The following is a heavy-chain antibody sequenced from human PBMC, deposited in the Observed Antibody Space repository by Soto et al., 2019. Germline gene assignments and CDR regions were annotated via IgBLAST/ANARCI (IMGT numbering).Heavy chain of an antibody. Sequence: ASVKVSCKTSGYTFSNYGITWVRQAPGQGLEWMGWIDPRNGGTKYAQKFQDRLTMTTDTSTSTAFLELRRLRLDDTAVFFCARVLYRNVIHAWGQGTLVTVSS. CDR2: IDPRNGGT. D-gene: IGHD5-18*01. V-gene: IGHV1-18*01. CDR1: GYTFSNYG. J-gene: IGHJ4*02. CDR3: ARVLYRNVIHA.